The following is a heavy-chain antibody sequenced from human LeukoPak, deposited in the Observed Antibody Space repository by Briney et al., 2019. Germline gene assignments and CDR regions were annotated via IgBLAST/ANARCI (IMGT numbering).Heavy chain of an antibody. J-gene: IGHJ3*02. CDR2: ISWNSGSI. Sequence: GGSLRLSCAASGFTFDDYAMHWVRQAPGKGLEWVSGISWNSGSIGYADSVKGRFTISRDNAKNSLYLQMNSLRAEDTAVYYCARRLVENAFDIWGQGTMVTVSS. D-gene: IGHD5-24*01. CDR3: ARRLVENAFDI. CDR1: GFTFDDYA. V-gene: IGHV3-9*01.